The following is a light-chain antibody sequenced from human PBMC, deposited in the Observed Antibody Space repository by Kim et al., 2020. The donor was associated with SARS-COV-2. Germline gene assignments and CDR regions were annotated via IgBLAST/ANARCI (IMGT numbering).Light chain of an antibody. Sequence: QSLTISCTGTSSDIGGYNYVSWYQQHPGKAPKLMIYGVTNRPSGVSNRFSGSKSGNTASRTISGLQAEDEADYYCSSYTISNTLVVFGGGTQLTVL. CDR3: SSYTISNTLVV. CDR1: SSDIGGYNY. J-gene: IGLJ3*02. CDR2: GVT. V-gene: IGLV2-14*03.